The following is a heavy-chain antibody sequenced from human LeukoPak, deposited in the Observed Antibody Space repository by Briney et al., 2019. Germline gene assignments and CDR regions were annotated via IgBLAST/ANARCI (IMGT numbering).Heavy chain of an antibody. CDR1: GFTFSSYA. Sequence: GGSLRLSCAASGFTFSSYAMSWVRQAPGKRLEWVSAISGSGGSTYYADSAKGRFTISRDNSKNTLYLQMNSLRAEDTAVYYCATIEYSSSYRAFDIWGQGTMVTVSS. CDR3: ATIEYSSSYRAFDI. V-gene: IGHV3-23*01. D-gene: IGHD6-6*01. CDR2: ISGSGGST. J-gene: IGHJ3*02.